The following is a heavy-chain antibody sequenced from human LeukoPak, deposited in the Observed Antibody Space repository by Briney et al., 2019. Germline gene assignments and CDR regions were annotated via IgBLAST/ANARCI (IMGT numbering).Heavy chain of an antibody. J-gene: IGHJ6*02. CDR2: INHSGST. V-gene: IGHV4-34*01. Sequence: INHSGSTNYNPSLKSRVTISVDTSKNQFSLKLSSVTAADTAVYYCATSRIAVAGTGYYGMDVWGQGTTVTVSS. CDR3: ATSRIAVAGTGYYGMDV. D-gene: IGHD6-19*01.